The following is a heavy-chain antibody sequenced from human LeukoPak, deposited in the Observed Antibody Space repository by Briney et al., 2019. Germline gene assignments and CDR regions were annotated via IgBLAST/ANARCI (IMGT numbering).Heavy chain of an antibody. CDR2: IIPIFGTA. CDR1: GCTFSSYA. D-gene: IGHD6-19*01. V-gene: IGHV1-69*06. Sequence: SVKVSCKASGCTFSSYAISWVRQAPGQGLEWMGGIIPIFGTANYAQKFQGRVTITADKSTSTAHMELSSLGSEDTAVYYCARAGLEWLVPVYWGQGTLVTVSS. J-gene: IGHJ4*02. CDR3: ARAGLEWLVPVY.